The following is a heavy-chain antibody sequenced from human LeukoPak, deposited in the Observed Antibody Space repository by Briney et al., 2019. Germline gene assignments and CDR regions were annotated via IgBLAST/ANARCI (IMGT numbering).Heavy chain of an antibody. V-gene: IGHV4-4*07. CDR3: AREIAAAQLNWFDP. Sequence: SETLFLTCTVSGGSISSYYWSWIRQPAGKGLEWIGRIYTSGSTNYNPSLKSRVTMSVDTSKNQFSLKLGSVTAADTAVYYCAREIAAAQLNWFDPWGQGTLVTVSS. CDR1: GGSISSYY. J-gene: IGHJ5*02. CDR2: IYTSGST. D-gene: IGHD6-13*01.